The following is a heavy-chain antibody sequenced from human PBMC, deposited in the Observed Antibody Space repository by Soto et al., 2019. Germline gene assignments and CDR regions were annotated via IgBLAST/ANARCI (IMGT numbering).Heavy chain of an antibody. CDR2: INHNGYS. J-gene: IGHJ6*02. V-gene: IGHV4-59*08. Sequence: QVQLQESGPGLVKPSETLSLTCNVSAGSIIDYYCIWFRQPPGKGLEWIGYINHNGYSAYNLALKRRITMSQDTCKTQFSLVLDSVTDTETAVYYCARQGYGPRHGLVDVWGQGTTVIVSS. D-gene: IGHD1-1*01. CDR1: AGSIIDYY. CDR3: ARQGYGPRHGLVDV.